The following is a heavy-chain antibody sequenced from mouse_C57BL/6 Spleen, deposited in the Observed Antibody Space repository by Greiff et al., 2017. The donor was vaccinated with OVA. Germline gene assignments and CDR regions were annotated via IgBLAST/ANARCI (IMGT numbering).Heavy chain of an antibody. CDR1: GFSLTSYG. V-gene: IGHV2-2*01. D-gene: IGHD2-1*01. CDR2: IWSGGST. Sequence: VQVVESGPGLVQPSQSLSITCTVSGFSLTSYGVHWVRQSPGKGLEWLGVIWSGGSTDYNAAFISRLSISKDNSKSQVFFKMNSLQADDTAIYYCARKGGYYGNDFDYWGQGTTLTVSS. CDR3: ARKGGYYGNDFDY. J-gene: IGHJ2*01.